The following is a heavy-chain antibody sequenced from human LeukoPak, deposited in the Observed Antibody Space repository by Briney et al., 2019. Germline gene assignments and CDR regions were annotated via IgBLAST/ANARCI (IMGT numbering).Heavy chain of an antibody. CDR1: GFTFSTYG. CDR2: IWHDGSHK. V-gene: IGHV3-33*01. Sequence: GGSLRLSCAASGFTFSTYGMHWVRQAPGKGLEWVTVIWHDGSHKDYADSVKGRFTISRDNSKNTLYLQMNSLKTEDTAVYYCTTDRVVVAATYYYYGMDVWGQGTTVTVSS. CDR3: TTDRVVVAATYYYYGMDV. J-gene: IGHJ6*02. D-gene: IGHD2-15*01.